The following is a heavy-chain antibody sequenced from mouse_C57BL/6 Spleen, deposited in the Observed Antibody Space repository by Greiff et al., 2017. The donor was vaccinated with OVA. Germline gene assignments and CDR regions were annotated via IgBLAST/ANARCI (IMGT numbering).Heavy chain of an antibody. V-gene: IGHV1-64*01. J-gene: IGHJ1*03. CDR3: ARDYYGSKGWYFDV. CDR2: LHPNSGSP. CDR1: GYTFTSYW. D-gene: IGHD1-1*01. Sequence: VQLQQPGAELVKPGASVKLSCKASGYTFTSYWMHWVKQRPGQGLEWIGMLHPNSGSPNYNEKFKSKATLTVAKSSSTSYMQHSSLTSEDSAVYYCARDYYGSKGWYFDVWGTGTTVTGSS.